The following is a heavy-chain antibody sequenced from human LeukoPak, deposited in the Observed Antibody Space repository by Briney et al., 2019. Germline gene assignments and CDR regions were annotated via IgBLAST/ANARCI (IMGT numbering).Heavy chain of an antibody. CDR2: FFSGGSK. D-gene: IGHD3-3*01. V-gene: IGHV3-66*02. J-gene: IGHJ6*02. CDR1: GFPVSSNY. Sequence: GSLRLSCAASGFPVSSNYMGWVRQAPGKGLEGGSVFFSGGSKYYADSVKGRFTISRDNYKNTMYLQMHSLRAEDTAVYYCSRDRHDFWSGSPYGMDVWGQGTTVTVSS. CDR3: SRDRHDFWSGSPYGMDV.